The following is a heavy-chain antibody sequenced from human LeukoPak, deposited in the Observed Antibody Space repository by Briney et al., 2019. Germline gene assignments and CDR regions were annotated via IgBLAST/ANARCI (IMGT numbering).Heavy chain of an antibody. D-gene: IGHD3-22*01. CDR1: GYTFTSYY. CDR2: INPSGGST. J-gene: IGHJ4*02. CDR3: VLYYYDSSGYHGVGY. Sequence: ASVKVSCKASGYTFTSYYMHWVRQAPGQGLEWMGIINPSGGSTSYAQKFQGRVTMTRDTSTSTVYMELSSLRSEDTAVYYCVLYYYDSSGYHGVGYWGQGTLVTVSS. V-gene: IGHV1-46*01.